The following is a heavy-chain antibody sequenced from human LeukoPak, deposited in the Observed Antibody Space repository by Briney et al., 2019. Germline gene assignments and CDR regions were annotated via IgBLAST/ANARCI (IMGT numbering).Heavy chain of an antibody. Sequence: SETLSLTCAVYGGSFSGYYWSWIRQPPGKGLEWIGYIYYSGTTNYNPSLKSRVTISVDTSKNQFSLKLSSMTAADTAVYYCVRGVYIAAAQYGYWGQGTLVTVSS. CDR2: IYYSGTT. CDR1: GGSFSGYY. CDR3: VRGVYIAAAQYGY. V-gene: IGHV4-59*01. J-gene: IGHJ4*02. D-gene: IGHD6-13*01.